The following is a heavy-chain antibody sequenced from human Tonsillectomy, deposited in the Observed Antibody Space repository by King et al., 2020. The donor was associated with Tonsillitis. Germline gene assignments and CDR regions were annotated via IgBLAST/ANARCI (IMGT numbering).Heavy chain of an antibody. J-gene: IGHJ3*02. V-gene: IGHV1-69*01. CDR2: IIPIFGTA. CDR1: GGTFSSYA. CDR3: ARDKAGRRPDNVAFDI. D-gene: IGHD2-8*01. Sequence: QLVQSGAEVKKPGSSVKVSCKASGGTFSSYAISWVRQAPGQGLEWMGGIIPIFGTANYAQKFQGRVTITADESTSTAYMELSSLRSEDTAVYYCARDKAGRRPDNVAFDIWGQGTMVTVSS.